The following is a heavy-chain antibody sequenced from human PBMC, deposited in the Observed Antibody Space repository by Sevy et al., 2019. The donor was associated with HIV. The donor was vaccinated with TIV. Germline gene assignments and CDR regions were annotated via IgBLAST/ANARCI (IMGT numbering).Heavy chain of an antibody. CDR3: ATRAVLGGYFDS. CDR2: ISGSGGST. J-gene: IGHJ4*02. Sequence: GGSLRLSCAASGFTFSSYAMSWVHQAPGEGLEWVSTISGSGGSTYYADSVKGRFTVSRDNSKNTLYLQMNSLRAEDTAVYYCATRAVLGGYFDSWGQGTLVTVSS. D-gene: IGHD3-16*01. V-gene: IGHV3-23*01. CDR1: GFTFSSYA.